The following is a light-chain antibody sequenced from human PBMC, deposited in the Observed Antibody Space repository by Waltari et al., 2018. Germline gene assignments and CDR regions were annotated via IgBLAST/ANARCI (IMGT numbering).Light chain of an antibody. CDR3: QQYNNWSFT. Sequence: EIVMTQSPATLSVSPGERATLSCRASQSVSSNLAGYQQRPGQAPRLLIYGASTRATGSPARFSGSGSGTEFTLTISSLKSEDFAVYYCQQYNNWSFTFGPGTKVDIK. CDR2: GAS. J-gene: IGKJ3*01. CDR1: QSVSSN. V-gene: IGKV3-15*01.